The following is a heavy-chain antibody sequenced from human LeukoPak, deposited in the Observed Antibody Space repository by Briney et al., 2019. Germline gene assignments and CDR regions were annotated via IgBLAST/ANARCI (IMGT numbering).Heavy chain of an antibody. CDR2: IYHSGST. CDR3: ARVVVRGQYYFDY. D-gene: IGHD3-16*02. CDR1: GGSISSGGYS. Sequence: PSETLSLTCAVSGGSISSGGYSWSWIRQPPGKGLEWIGYIYHSGSTYYNPSLKSQVTISVDRSKNQFSLKLSSVTAADTAVYYCARVVVRGQYYFDYWGQGTLVTVSS. V-gene: IGHV4-30-2*01. J-gene: IGHJ4*02.